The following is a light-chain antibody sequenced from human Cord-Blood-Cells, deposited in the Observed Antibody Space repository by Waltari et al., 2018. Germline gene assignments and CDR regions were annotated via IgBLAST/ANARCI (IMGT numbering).Light chain of an antibody. CDR2: YDS. V-gene: IGLV3-21*04. CDR3: QVWDSSSDPLYV. CDR1: NIGSKS. Sequence: SYVLTQPPSVSVAPGKTARITCGGNNIGSKSVHWYQQKPGQAPVLVIYYDSDRPSGIPERFSGSNSGNTATLTISRVEAGDEADYYGQVWDSSSDPLYVFGTGTKVTVL. J-gene: IGLJ1*01.